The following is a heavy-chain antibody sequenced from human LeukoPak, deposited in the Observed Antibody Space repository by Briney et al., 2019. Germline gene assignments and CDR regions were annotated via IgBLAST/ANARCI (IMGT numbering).Heavy chain of an antibody. Sequence: PSQTLSLAWTVAGGSISSGGSYWSWLRQPPGKGLEWIGYIFLSGNTYSHPSLESRVTISADRTKSQFSLMLSSVTAADTAVYYCARAKGPPRYYDFWSGDYYFDYWGQGTLVTVSS. CDR2: IFLSGNT. J-gene: IGHJ4*02. CDR1: GGSISSGGSY. V-gene: IGHV4-30-2*01. D-gene: IGHD3-3*01. CDR3: ARAKGPPRYYDFWSGDYYFDY.